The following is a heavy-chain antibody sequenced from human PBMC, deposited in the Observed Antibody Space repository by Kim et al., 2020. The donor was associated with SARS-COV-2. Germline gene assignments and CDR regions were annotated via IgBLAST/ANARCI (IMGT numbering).Heavy chain of an antibody. J-gene: IGHJ4*02. CDR1: GYTLTELS. CDR2: FDPEDGET. V-gene: IGHV1-24*01. D-gene: IGHD2-21*02. CDR3: ATDFAVVTAIPFDY. Sequence: ALVKVSCKVSGYTLTELSMHWVRQAPGKGLEWMGGFDPEDGETIYAQKFQGRVTMTEDTSTDTAYMELSSLRSEDTAVYYCATDFAVVTAIPFDYWGQGTLVTVSS.